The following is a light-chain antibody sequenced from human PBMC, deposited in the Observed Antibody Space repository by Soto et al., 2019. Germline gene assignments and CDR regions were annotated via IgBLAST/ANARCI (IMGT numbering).Light chain of an antibody. Sequence: QSAPTQPRSVSGSPGQSVTISCTGTSSDVGEYDYVSWYQQHPCKAPKLMIFDVSERPSGVPDRFSGSKTGNTASLTISGLQAEDEADYYCCSYAGSPYVFGTGTKLTVL. V-gene: IGLV2-11*01. CDR3: CSYAGSPYV. J-gene: IGLJ1*01. CDR2: DVS. CDR1: SSDVGEYDY.